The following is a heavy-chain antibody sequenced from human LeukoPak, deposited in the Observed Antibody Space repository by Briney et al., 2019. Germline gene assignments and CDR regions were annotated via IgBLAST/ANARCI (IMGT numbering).Heavy chain of an antibody. J-gene: IGHJ3*02. Sequence: KPSETLSLTCTVSGGSISTYYRNWIRQPPGKGLEWVGYLYNSGSTNYNPALKNRLTISVDMSKNQLPLKLSSVTAADTAVYYCARGVTSPLDAFDIWGQGTMVTVSS. D-gene: IGHD1-26*01. CDR2: LYNSGST. CDR3: ARGVTSPLDAFDI. V-gene: IGHV4-59*01. CDR1: GGSISTYY.